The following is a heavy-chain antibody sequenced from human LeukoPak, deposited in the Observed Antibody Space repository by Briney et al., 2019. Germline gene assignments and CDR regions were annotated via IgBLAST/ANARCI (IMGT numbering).Heavy chain of an antibody. D-gene: IGHD6-13*01. CDR3: ARGRIAAAGTVFDY. Sequence: PGGSLRLSCAASGFTFSSYAMPWVRQAPGKGLEGVAVISYDGSNKYYADSVKGRFTISRDNSKNTLYLQMNSLRAEDTAVYYCARGRIAAAGTVFDYWGQGTLVTVSS. CDR2: ISYDGSNK. CDR1: GFTFSSYA. J-gene: IGHJ4*02. V-gene: IGHV3-30*01.